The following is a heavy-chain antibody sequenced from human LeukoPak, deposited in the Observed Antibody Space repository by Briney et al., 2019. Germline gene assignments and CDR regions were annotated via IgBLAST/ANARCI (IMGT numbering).Heavy chain of an antibody. Sequence: GASVKVSCKASGYRFTSSDINWVRQATGQGLEWMGWMNPNSGNTGYAQKFQGGLTMTRDNSINTAYMELSSLRPEDTAVYYCARGKDGDYADYWGQGTLVTVSS. D-gene: IGHD4-17*01. J-gene: IGHJ4*02. CDR3: ARGKDGDYADY. CDR2: MNPNSGNT. V-gene: IGHV1-8*01. CDR1: GYRFTSSD.